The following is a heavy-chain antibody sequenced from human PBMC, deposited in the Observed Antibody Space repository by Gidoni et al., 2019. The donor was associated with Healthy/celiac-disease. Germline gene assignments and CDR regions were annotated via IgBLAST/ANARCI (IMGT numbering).Heavy chain of an antibody. Sequence: EVQLLESGGGLVQPGGSLRLSCAASGFTLSIYAMSWVRLAPGKGLEWVSAISGSGGSTYYADSVKGRFTISRDNSKNTLYLQMNSLRAEDTAVYYCAKDLQWLVKAGFFDYWGQGTLVTVSS. CDR2: ISGSGGST. CDR1: GFTLSIYA. CDR3: AKDLQWLVKAGFFDY. V-gene: IGHV3-23*01. J-gene: IGHJ4*02. D-gene: IGHD6-19*01.